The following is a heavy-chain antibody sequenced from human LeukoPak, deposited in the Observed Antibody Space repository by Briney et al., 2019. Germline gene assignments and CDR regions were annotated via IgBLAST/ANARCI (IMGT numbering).Heavy chain of an antibody. CDR3: ARVSSGNYGDFVPFDY. D-gene: IGHD4-17*01. J-gene: IGHJ4*02. CDR2: ISSNGGST. CDR1: GFTFSSYA. Sequence: GGSLRLSCAASGFTFSSYAMHWVRQAPGKGLEYVSAISSNGGSTYYANSVKGRFTISRDNSKNMLYLQMGSLRAEDMAVYYCARVSSGNYGDFVPFDYWGQGTLVTVSS. V-gene: IGHV3-64*01.